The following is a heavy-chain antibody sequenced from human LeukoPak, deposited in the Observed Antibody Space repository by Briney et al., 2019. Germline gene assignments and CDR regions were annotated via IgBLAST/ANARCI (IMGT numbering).Heavy chain of an antibody. CDR1: GFTFSSYW. J-gene: IGHJ4*02. CDR2: IKQEGSEK. Sequence: GGSLRLSCAASGFTFSSYWMSWVRQAPGKGLEWVANIKQEGSEKYYVDSVKGRFTISRDNAKNSLYLQMNSLRAEDTAVYFCARELVYDILTGYSYYFDYWGQGTLVTVSS. CDR3: ARELVYDILTGYSYYFDY. V-gene: IGHV3-7*01. D-gene: IGHD3-9*01.